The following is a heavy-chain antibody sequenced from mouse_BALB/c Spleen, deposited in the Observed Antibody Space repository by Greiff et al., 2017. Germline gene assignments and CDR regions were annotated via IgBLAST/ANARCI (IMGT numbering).Heavy chain of an antibody. V-gene: IGHV1-9*01. Sequence: VQLQQSGAELMKPGASVKISCKATGYTFSSYWIEWVKQRPGHGLEWIGEILPGSGSTNYNEKFKGKATFTADTSSNTAYMQLSSLTSEDSAVYYGARPLGRGYDFDYWGQGTTLTVSS. J-gene: IGHJ2*01. D-gene: IGHD1-1*01. CDR2: ILPGSGST. CDR1: GYTFSSYW. CDR3: ARPLGRGYDFDY.